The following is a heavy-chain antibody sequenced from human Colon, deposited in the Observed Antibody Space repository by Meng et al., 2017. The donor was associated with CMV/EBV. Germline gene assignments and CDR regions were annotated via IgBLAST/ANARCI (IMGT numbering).Heavy chain of an antibody. CDR3: AKVLSSFWTGGELDS. J-gene: IGHJ4*02. D-gene: IGHD3/OR15-3a*01. CDR1: GFTFNNYG. CDR2: IRYNGDGE. V-gene: IGHV3-30*02. Sequence: GESLKISCVASGFTFNNYGMHWVRQTPDKGLEWVALIRYNGDGEYYRDSVKGRFTISRDNSKNTVFLQMNSLTAADTAVYYCAKVLSSFWTGGELDSWGQGTLVTVSS.